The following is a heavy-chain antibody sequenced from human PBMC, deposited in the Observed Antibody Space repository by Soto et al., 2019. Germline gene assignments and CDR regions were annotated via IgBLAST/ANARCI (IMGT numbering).Heavy chain of an antibody. CDR1: GGSISSSNW. V-gene: IGHV4-4*02. Sequence: SETLSLTCAVSGGSISSSNWWSWVRQPPGKGLEWIGEIYHSGSTNYNPSLKSRVTISVDKSKNQFSLKLSSVTAADTAVYYSGRELPGRSLGGLDDSGQGTRVTV. CDR3: GRELPGRSLGGLDD. CDR2: IYHSGST. D-gene: IGHD3-16*02. J-gene: IGHJ4*02.